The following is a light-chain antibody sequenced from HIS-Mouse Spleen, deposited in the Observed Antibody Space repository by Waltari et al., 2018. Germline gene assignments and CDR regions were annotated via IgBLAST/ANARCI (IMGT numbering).Light chain of an antibody. V-gene: IGLV1-47*01. Sequence: QSVLTQPPSASGTPGQRVTISCSGSSSNIGSNYVYWYQQLPGTAPKLLIYRNNQRPSGVPDRFSGSKSGTSASRAISGLRSEDEADYYCAAWDDSLSGPVFGGGTKLTVL. J-gene: IGLJ3*02. CDR3: AAWDDSLSGPV. CDR1: SSNIGSNY. CDR2: RNN.